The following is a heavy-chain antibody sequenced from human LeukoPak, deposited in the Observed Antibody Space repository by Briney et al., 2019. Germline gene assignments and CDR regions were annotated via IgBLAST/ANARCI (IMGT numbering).Heavy chain of an antibody. V-gene: IGHV3-74*01. CDR3: VRSLRSADF. CDR2: ISPDGSQT. J-gene: IGHJ4*02. Sequence: GGSLRVSCAASGSSLSNYWMHWVRQAPGKGLMWVSQISPDGSQTFYADSVKGRFTISRDNAKNTLFLQMDSLRAEDTALYYCVRSLRSADFWGQGTLVTVSS. CDR1: GSSLSNYW.